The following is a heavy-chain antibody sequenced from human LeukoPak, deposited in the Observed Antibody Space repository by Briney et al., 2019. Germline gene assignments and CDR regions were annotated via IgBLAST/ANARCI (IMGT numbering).Heavy chain of an antibody. J-gene: IGHJ4*02. D-gene: IGHD3-22*01. CDR3: ARTNVYYYDSSDYYPYFDY. Sequence: ASVKVSCKASGYAFTSYGISWVRQAPGQGLEWMGWISAYNGNTNYAQKLQGRVTMTTDTSTSTAYMELRSLRSDDTAVYYCARTNVYYYDSSDYYPYFDYWGQGTLVTVSS. CDR1: GYAFTSYG. V-gene: IGHV1-18*01. CDR2: ISAYNGNT.